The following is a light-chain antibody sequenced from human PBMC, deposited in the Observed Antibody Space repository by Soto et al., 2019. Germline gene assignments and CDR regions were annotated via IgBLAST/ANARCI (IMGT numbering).Light chain of an antibody. CDR3: QHDNCYSCT. CDR2: KAS. J-gene: IGKJ2*02. CDR1: QSINSW. Sequence: DIQMTQSPSTLSASVGDRVTITCRASQSINSWLAWYQQKPGKAPKLLLYKASNLESGVPSSFSSSASGTEFTLTISSQQPDDRVTYYRQHDNCYSCTFGQGTKVEIK. V-gene: IGKV1-5*03.